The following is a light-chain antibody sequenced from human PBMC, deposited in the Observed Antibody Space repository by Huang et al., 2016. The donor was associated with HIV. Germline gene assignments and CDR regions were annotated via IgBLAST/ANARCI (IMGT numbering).Light chain of an antibody. Sequence: DIQMTQSPSSVSASVGDRISFTCRASQDINRWLAWYQQKPGKAPKLLIYSASTLQGGVPSRFSGRGSGTCFTLTINNLQPEDFATYFCQQAVSFPLTFGGGTKVEIK. J-gene: IGKJ4*01. V-gene: IGKV1-12*01. CDR3: QQAVSFPLT. CDR1: QDINRW. CDR2: SAS.